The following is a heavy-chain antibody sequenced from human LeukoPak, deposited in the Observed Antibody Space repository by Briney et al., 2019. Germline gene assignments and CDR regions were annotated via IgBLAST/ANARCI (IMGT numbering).Heavy chain of an antibody. CDR3: TTRGYQLLGYIDY. J-gene: IGHJ4*02. D-gene: IGHD2-2*01. CDR1: GFTFSNAW. Sequence: GGSLRLSCAASGFTFSNAWMSWVRQAPGKVLEWVGRIKSKTDGGTTDYAAPVKGRFTISRDDSKNTLYLQMNSLKTEDTAVYYCTTRGYQLLGYIDYWGQGTLVTVSS. CDR2: IKSKTDGGTT. V-gene: IGHV3-15*01.